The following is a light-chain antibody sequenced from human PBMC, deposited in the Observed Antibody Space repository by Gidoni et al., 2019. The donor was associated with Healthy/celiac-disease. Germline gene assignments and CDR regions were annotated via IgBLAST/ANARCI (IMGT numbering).Light chain of an antibody. J-gene: IGKJ2*04. Sequence: DIQMTQSPSTLSASVGDRVTITCRASQSISSWLAWYQQKPGKAPKLLIYKSSSLESGVPSRFSGSGSGTEFTLTISSLQPDDFATYYCQQHNSYPCSFXQGTKLEIK. CDR1: QSISSW. CDR2: KSS. CDR3: QQHNSYPCS. V-gene: IGKV1-5*03.